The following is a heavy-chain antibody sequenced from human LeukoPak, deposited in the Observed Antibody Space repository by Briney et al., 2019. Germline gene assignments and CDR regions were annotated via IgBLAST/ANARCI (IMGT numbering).Heavy chain of an antibody. CDR3: AKGDDFWSGYFDY. Sequence: GGSLRLSCAASGFTFSSYAMSWVRQAPGKGLEWVSAISGSGGSAYYADSVKGRFTISRDNSKNTLYLQMNSLRAEDTAVYYCAKGDDFWSGYFDYWGQGTLVTVSS. D-gene: IGHD3-3*01. CDR1: GFTFSSYA. CDR2: ISGSGGSA. J-gene: IGHJ4*02. V-gene: IGHV3-23*01.